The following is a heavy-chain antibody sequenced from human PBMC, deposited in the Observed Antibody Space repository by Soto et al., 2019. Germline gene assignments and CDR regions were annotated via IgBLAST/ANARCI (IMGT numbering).Heavy chain of an antibody. V-gene: IGHV3-23*01. Sequence: PGGSLRLSCAAAGFRFSSYAMTWVRQAPGKGLEWVSTISFSGESTYYTDSVQGRFTISRDNSKNTVYLQMNSPRVEDTAVYYCAKDAGIAPFYFDYWGQGTLVTVSS. J-gene: IGHJ4*02. CDR3: AKDAGIAPFYFDY. D-gene: IGHD6-13*01. CDR2: ISFSGEST. CDR1: GFRFSSYA.